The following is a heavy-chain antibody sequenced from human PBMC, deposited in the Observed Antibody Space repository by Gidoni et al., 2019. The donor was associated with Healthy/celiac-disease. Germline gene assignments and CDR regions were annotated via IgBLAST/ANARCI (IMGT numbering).Heavy chain of an antibody. J-gene: IGHJ4*02. CDR1: GFTFSSYW. CDR2: RKQDGSEK. CDR3: ARESDPGYNDY. V-gene: IGHV3-7*01. D-gene: IGHD5-12*01. Sequence: EVQLVESGGGLVQPGGSLRLSCAASGFTFSSYWMSWVRTAPGKGLEWVANRKQDGSEKYYVDSVKGRFTISRDNAKNSLYLQMNSLRAEDTAVYYCARESDPGYNDYWGQGTLVTVSS.